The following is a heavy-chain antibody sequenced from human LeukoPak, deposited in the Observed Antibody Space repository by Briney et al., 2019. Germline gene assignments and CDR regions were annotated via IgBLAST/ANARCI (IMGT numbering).Heavy chain of an antibody. D-gene: IGHD2-2*01. CDR2: IIPIFGTA. CDR1: GGTFTSYA. J-gene: IGHJ6*03. CDR3: ARGTSDIVVGYYYYMDV. V-gene: IGHV1-69*01. Sequence: ASVKVSCKASGGTFTSYAISWVRQAPGQGLEWMGGIIPIFGTANYEQKFQGRVTNTADEYTSTDYMELSSPRTEHTAVYYCARGTSDIVVGYYYYMDVWGKGTTVTVSS.